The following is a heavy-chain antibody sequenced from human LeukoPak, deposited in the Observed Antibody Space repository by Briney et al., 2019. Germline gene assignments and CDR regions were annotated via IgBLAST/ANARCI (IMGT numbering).Heavy chain of an antibody. D-gene: IGHD3-9*01. CDR2: IKQDGSDK. CDR1: GFTFSSYW. CDR3: ARDLLRYFDWFDY. J-gene: IGHJ5*01. Sequence: GGPLRLSCAASGFTFSSYWMSWVRQAPGKGLEWVANIKQDGSDKYYVDSVKGRFTISRDNAKNSLYLQMNSLRAEDTAVYYCARDLLRYFDWFDYWGQGTLVTVSS. V-gene: IGHV3-7*01.